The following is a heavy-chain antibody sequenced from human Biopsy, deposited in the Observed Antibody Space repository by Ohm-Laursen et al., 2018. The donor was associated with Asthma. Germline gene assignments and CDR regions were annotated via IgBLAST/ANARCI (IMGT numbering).Heavy chain of an antibody. CDR1: YGSITSGGYY. Sequence: QTLTLTCTVSYGSITSGGYYWTWIRQHPGKGLEWIGYIYYSGSTYYNPSLKSRVSISIDTSKNQFSLKLSSVTAADTAVYYCARAQDYYDSRGYYRSFDYWGQGKPVTVSS. CDR3: ARAQDYYDSRGYYRSFDY. D-gene: IGHD3-22*01. J-gene: IGHJ4*02. V-gene: IGHV4-31*03. CDR2: IYYSGST.